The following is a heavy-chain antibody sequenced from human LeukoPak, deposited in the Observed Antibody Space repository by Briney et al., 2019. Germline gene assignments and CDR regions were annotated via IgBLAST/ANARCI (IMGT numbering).Heavy chain of an antibody. CDR1: GVSISSYY. CDR3: ARHGGSYSYDF. D-gene: IGHD1-26*01. J-gene: IGHJ4*02. CDR2: IYYSGST. Sequence: PSETMSLTCTVSGVSISSYYWSWVRQPPGKGLEWIGYIYYSGSTNSNPSIESRVTISVDTSKNQFPLKLSSVTAADTAVYYCARHGGSYSYDFWGQGTLVTVSS. V-gene: IGHV4-59*08.